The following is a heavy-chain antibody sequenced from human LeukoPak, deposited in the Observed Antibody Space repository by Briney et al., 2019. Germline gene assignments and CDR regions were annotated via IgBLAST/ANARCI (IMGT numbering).Heavy chain of an antibody. V-gene: IGHV3-23*01. Sequence: GGSLRLSCAASGFTFSSYAMSWVRQAPGKGLEWVSAISGSGGSTYYADSVKGRFTISRDNSKSTLYLQMNSLRAEDTAVYYCLKGSYDFWSGPDYWGQGTLVTVSS. D-gene: IGHD3-3*01. J-gene: IGHJ4*02. CDR3: LKGSYDFWSGPDY. CDR1: GFTFSSYA. CDR2: ISGSGGST.